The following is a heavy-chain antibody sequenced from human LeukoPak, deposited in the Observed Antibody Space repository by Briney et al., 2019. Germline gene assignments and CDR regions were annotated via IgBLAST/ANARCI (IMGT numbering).Heavy chain of an antibody. CDR2: IYSGGST. V-gene: IGHV3-66*01. J-gene: IGHJ6*02. CDR1: GFTVSSNY. CDR3: ARDFLVRGPYGMDV. D-gene: IGHD3-10*01. Sequence: PGGSLRLSCAASGFTVSSNYMSWVRQAPGKGLEWVSVIYSGGSTYYADSVKGRFTISRDNSKNTLYLQMSSLRAEDTAVYYCARDFLVRGPYGMDVWGQGTTVTVSS.